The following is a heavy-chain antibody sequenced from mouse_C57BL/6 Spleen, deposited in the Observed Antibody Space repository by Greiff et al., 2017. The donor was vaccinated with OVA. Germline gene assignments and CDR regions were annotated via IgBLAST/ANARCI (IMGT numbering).Heavy chain of an antibody. J-gene: IGHJ4*01. CDR2: IWSGGST. Sequence: QVQLQQSGPGLVQPSQSLSITCTVSGFSLTSYGVHWVRQSPGKGLEWLGVIWSGGSTDYNAAFISRLSISKDNSKSQVFFKMNSLQADDTAIYYCARKRPYAMDYWGQGTSVTVSS. V-gene: IGHV2-2*01. CDR1: GFSLTSYG. CDR3: ARKRPYAMDY.